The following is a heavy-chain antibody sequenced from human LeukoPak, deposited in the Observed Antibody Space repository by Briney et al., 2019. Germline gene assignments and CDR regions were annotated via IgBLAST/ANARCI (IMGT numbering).Heavy chain of an antibody. J-gene: IGHJ4*02. V-gene: IGHV3-48*03. CDR2: ISSSAGTI. Sequence: GGSLRLSCAASGFAFSRYEMNWVRQAPGEGLEWVSYISSSAGTIYYAASVKGRFTISRDNAKNSLYLQMNSLRAEDTAVYYCARAPDLYYLDYWGQGTLVTVSS. CDR1: GFAFSRYE. D-gene: IGHD1-14*01. CDR3: ARAPDLYYLDY.